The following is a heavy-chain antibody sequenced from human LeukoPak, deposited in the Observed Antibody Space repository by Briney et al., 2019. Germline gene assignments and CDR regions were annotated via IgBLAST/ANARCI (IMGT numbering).Heavy chain of an antibody. CDR1: GYTFTGYY. D-gene: IGHD3-22*01. CDR3: ARDLSGRDSSGYYSGYYYGMDV. V-gene: IGHV1-2*06. J-gene: IGHJ6*02. CDR2: INPNSGGT. Sequence: GASVKVSCKASGYTFTGYYMHWVRQAPGQGLEWMGRINPNSGGTNYAQKFQGRVTMTRDTSISTAYMELSSLRSEDTAVYYCARDLSGRDSSGYYSGYYYGMDVWGQGTTVTVSS.